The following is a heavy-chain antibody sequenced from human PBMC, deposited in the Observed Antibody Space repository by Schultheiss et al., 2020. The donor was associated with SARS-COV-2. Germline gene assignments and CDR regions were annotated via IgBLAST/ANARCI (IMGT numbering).Heavy chain of an antibody. D-gene: IGHD4-17*01. CDR2: IWYDGSNK. V-gene: IGHV3-33*01. J-gene: IGHJ2*01. Sequence: GGSLRLSCAASGFAFNSYAMHWVRQAPGKGLEWVAVIWYDGSNKYYADSVKGRFTISRDNSKNTLYLQMNSLRAEDTAVYYCARLLTGGDVYWYFDLWGRGTLVTVSS. CDR3: ARLLTGGDVYWYFDL. CDR1: GFAFNSYA.